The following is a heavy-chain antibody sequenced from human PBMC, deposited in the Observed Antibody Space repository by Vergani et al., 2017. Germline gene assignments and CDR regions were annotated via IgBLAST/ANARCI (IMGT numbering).Heavy chain of an antibody. Sequence: QVNLQESGPGLVKPSETLSLTCHVFGVSVTDYNCNWIRQAPGKGLECIGSLSTTGGATHASHNPSLKSRVSISVDTSKSQFSLRLTSVTSADSAIYYCAGDTHSWQRADRWGQGLLVSVSS. V-gene: IGHV4-59*02. CDR3: AGDTHSWQRADR. J-gene: IGHJ5*02. CDR2: LSTTGGA. D-gene: IGHD6-13*01. CDR1: GVSVTDYN.